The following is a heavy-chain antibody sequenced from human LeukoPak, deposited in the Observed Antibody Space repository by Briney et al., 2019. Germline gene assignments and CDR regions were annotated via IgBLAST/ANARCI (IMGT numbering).Heavy chain of an antibody. V-gene: IGHV1-46*01. J-gene: IGHJ4*02. CDR2: INPSGGST. D-gene: IGHD3-16*02. Sequence: ASVKVSCKASGYTFTGYYMHWVRQAPGQGLEWMGIINPSGGSTSYAQKFQGRVTMTRDTSTSTAYMELSSLRSEDTAVYHCARGGGVVGSYDYVWGSYRLYYFDYWGQGTLVTVSS. CDR3: ARGGGVVGSYDYVWGSYRLYYFDY. CDR1: GYTFTGYY.